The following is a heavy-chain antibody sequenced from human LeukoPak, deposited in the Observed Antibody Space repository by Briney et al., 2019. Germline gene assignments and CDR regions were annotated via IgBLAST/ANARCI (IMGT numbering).Heavy chain of an antibody. D-gene: IGHD3-10*01. Sequence: GGSLRLSCTASGFTFGGCALSWFRQAPGKGLEWVGFIRSKAYGGTTEYAASVRGRFTISRDDSKSIAYLQMNSLKIEDTGVYYCTRVAYHYGSGSYFFPDYWGQGTLVTVSS. CDR2: IRSKAYGGTT. CDR1: GFTFGGCA. CDR3: TRVAYHYGSGSYFFPDY. J-gene: IGHJ4*02. V-gene: IGHV3-49*03.